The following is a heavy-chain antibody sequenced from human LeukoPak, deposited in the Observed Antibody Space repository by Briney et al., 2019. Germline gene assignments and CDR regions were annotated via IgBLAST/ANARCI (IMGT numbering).Heavy chain of an antibody. CDR3: ARGGDSNYHLDY. J-gene: IGHJ4*02. V-gene: IGHV4-30-2*01. CDR2: IYHSGST. D-gene: IGHD4-11*01. CDR1: GGSISSGGYS. Sequence: PSETLSLTCTVSGGSISSGGYSWGWIRQPPGKGLEWIGYIYHSGSTYYNPSLKSRVTISVDRSKNQFSLKLSSVTAADTAVYYCARGGDSNYHLDYWGQGTLVTVSS.